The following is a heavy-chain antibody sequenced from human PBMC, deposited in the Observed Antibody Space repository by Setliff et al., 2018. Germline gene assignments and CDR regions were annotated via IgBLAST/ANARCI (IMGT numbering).Heavy chain of an antibody. CDR3: ARAQSWSGGPYYFDN. V-gene: IGHV1-69*05. D-gene: IGHD3-3*01. Sequence: KVSCKASGGTFSSYAISWVRQAPGQGLEWMGRIIPIFGTANYAQKLQGRVTMTTDTSTSTAYMELRSLRFEDTAVYYCARAQSWSGGPYYFDNWGQGTLVTVSS. CDR2: IIPIFGTA. J-gene: IGHJ4*02. CDR1: GGTFSSYA.